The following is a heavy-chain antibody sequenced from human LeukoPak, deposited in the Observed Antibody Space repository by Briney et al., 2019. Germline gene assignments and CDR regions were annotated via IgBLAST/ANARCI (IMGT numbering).Heavy chain of an antibody. CDR2: ISYDGSNK. J-gene: IGHJ4*02. CDR3: AKDRPSTYYYDSSGYRNYFDY. V-gene: IGHV3-30*18. CDR1: GFTFSSYG. Sequence: EGSLRLSCAASGFTFSSYGMHWVRQAPGKGLEWGAVISYDGSNKYYADSVKGRFTISRDNSTNTLYLQMNSLRAEDTAVYYCAKDRPSTYYYDSSGYRNYFDYWGQGTLVTVSS. D-gene: IGHD3-22*01.